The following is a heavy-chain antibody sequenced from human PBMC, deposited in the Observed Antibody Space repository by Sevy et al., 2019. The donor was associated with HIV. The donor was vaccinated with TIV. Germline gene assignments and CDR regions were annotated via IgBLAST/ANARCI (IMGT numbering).Heavy chain of an antibody. D-gene: IGHD4-17*01. V-gene: IGHV3-23*01. CDR2: ISGSGGST. CDR3: AKDYGDYSNDYIDY. CDR1: GFTFSSYA. Sequence: GGSLRLSCAASGFTFSSYAMSWVRQAPGKGLEWVSAISGSGGSTYYADSVKGRFTISRDNSKNTLYLQMNSLRAEDRAVYYCAKDYGDYSNDYIDYWGQGTLVTVSS. J-gene: IGHJ4*02.